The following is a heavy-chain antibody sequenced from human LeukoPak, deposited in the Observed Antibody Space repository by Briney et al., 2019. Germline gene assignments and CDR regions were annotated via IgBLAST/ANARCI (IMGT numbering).Heavy chain of an antibody. J-gene: IGHJ4*02. CDR2: IWYDGSNK. Sequence: GGSLRLSCAASGFTLSSYGMHWVRQAPGKGLEWVAVIWYDGSNKYYADSVKGRFTISRDNSKNTLYLQMNSLRAEDTAVYYCARQYDFWSAMVDYWGQGTLVTVSS. CDR3: ARQYDFWSAMVDY. CDR1: GFTLSSYG. V-gene: IGHV3-33*01. D-gene: IGHD3-3*01.